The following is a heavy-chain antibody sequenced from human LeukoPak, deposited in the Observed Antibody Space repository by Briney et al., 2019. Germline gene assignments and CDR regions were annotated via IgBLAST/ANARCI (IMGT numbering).Heavy chain of an antibody. CDR2: ISWNSGYI. J-gene: IGHJ4*01. V-gene: IGHV3-9*01. CDR1: GFTFDNYA. CDR3: AKVRGTYSSGYFFDY. D-gene: IGHD6-19*01. Sequence: GRSLRLSCAASGFTFDNYAMHWVRQAPGKGLEWLSIISWNSGYIGYADSVKGRFTISRDNAKKSLDLQMNSLRAEDTAFYYCAKVRGTYSSGYFFDYWGQEPWSPSPQ.